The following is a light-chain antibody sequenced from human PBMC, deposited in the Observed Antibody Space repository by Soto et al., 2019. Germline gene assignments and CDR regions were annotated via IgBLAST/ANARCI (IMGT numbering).Light chain of an antibody. CDR1: QNIYIW. J-gene: IGKJ5*01. CDR2: KAS. Sequence: DRQMPQSPSTLSASVGDMVTITCRASQNIYIWLAWYQKKPGKAPNLLIYKASTLQSGVPSRFSGNGSGTEFTLTITSLQAEDVAVYYCQQYYTTPPTFGQGTRLEI. V-gene: IGKV1-5*03. CDR3: QQYYTTPPT.